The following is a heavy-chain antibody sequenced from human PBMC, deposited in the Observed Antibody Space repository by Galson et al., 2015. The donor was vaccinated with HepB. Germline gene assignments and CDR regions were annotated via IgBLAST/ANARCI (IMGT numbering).Heavy chain of an antibody. CDR1: GFTFSSYV. CDR2: VTGNDGGT. Sequence: SLRLSCAASGFTFSSYVMSWVRQAPGKGLEWVSLVTGNDGGTYYADSVKGRFTISRDNSKNTLYLQMNSLRAEDTAVYYCAKLAWYSSSWPQAPFDYWGQGTLVTVSS. V-gene: IGHV3-23*01. D-gene: IGHD6-13*01. J-gene: IGHJ4*02. CDR3: AKLAWYSSSWPQAPFDY.